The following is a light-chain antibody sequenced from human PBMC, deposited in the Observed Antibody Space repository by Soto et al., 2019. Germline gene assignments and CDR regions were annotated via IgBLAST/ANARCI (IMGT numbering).Light chain of an antibody. V-gene: IGLV1-40*01. J-gene: IGLJ1*01. Sequence: QSALTQPPSVSGAPGQRVTISCTGSGSNIGAGYDVHWYQQLPGTAPKLLFYGNSNRPSGVPDRFSGSKSGTSASLAITGLQAEDEADYYCQSHDSSLSGYVFGTGTKVTVL. CDR2: GNS. CDR1: GSNIGAGYD. CDR3: QSHDSSLSGYV.